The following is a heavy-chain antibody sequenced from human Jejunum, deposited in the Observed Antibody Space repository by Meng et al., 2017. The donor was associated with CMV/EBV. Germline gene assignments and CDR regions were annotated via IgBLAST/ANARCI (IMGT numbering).Heavy chain of an antibody. CDR2: IRYDGGKE. J-gene: IGHJ6*02. D-gene: IGHD3-3*01. V-gene: IGHV3-30*02. CDR3: TRDSAIYYDFSSGYLLTGFDV. Sequence: GRHWGPPAPGKGLEWVAFIRYDGGKEYYADSVKGRFSISRDHSKETLFLQMNGLRAEDTAVYYCTRDSAIYYDFSSGYLLTGFDVWGQGTKVTVSS. CDR1: G.